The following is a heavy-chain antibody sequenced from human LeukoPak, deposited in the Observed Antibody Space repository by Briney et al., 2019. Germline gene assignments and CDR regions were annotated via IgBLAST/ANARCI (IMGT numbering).Heavy chain of an antibody. CDR1: GFPFSSYA. Sequence: GGSLRLSCAASGFPFSSYAMSWVRQAPGKGVEWVSALSGSGGSTHYADSVKGRFTISRDNSKNTLYLQMNSLRAEDTAVYYCARDLRYFDRLLPHYFAYWGQGTLVTVSS. CDR3: ARDLRYFDRLLPHYFAY. V-gene: IGHV3-23*01. D-gene: IGHD3-9*01. CDR2: LSGSGGST. J-gene: IGHJ4*02.